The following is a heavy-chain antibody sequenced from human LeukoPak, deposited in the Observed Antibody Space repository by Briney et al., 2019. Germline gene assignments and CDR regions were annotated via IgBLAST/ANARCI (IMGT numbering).Heavy chain of an antibody. V-gene: IGHV4-34*01. J-gene: IGHJ5*02. D-gene: IGHD3-3*01. Sequence: SETLSLTCAVYGGSFSGYYWSWIRQPPGKGLEWIGEINHSGSTNYNPSLKSRVTISVDTSKNQFSLKLSSVTAADTAVYYCARGAGKIITIFGVVPKYNWFDPWGQGTLVTVSS. CDR2: INHSGST. CDR3: ARGAGKIITIFGVVPKYNWFDP. CDR1: GGSFSGYY.